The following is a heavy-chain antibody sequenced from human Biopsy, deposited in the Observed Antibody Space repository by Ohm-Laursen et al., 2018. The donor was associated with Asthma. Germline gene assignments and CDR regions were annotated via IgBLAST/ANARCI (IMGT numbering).Heavy chain of an antibody. V-gene: IGHV3-21*01. Sequence: SLRLSCAASGFTFRTYTMHWVRQAPGKGLEWVSSISSSSTYIYYADSVRGRFTISRDNAENSLYLQMNSLRAEDTAVYFCAKEVFPGWELRRGPDSWGQGTLVTVSS. D-gene: IGHD1-26*01. CDR2: ISSSSTYI. CDR3: AKEVFPGWELRRGPDS. J-gene: IGHJ4*02. CDR1: GFTFRTYT.